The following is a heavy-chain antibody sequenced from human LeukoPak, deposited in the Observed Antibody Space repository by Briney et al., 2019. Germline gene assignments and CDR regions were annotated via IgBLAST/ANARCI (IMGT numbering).Heavy chain of an antibody. D-gene: IGHD5-12*01. CDR3: ARVSGNDSPSYYSGRDV. CDR1: GYAFTSYG. Sequence: ASVKVSCKASGYAFTSYGISWVRQAPGQGLEWMGWISAYNGNTNYAQKLQGRVTMTTDTSTSTAYMELRSLRSDDTAVYYCARVSGNDSPSYYSGRDVGGKGPTVTVSS. J-gene: IGHJ6*04. V-gene: IGHV1-18*01. CDR2: ISAYNGNT.